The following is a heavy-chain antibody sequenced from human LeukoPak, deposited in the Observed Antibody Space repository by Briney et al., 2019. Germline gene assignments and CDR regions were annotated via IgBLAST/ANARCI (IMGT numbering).Heavy chain of an antibody. D-gene: IGHD4-17*01. CDR2: INHSGYT. CDR3: TRMTTGHDY. Sequence: SETLSLTCAVSGVSFNDYYWSWVRQSPGKGLEWIGEINHSGYTNDSPSLKSRVTLSIDTSRKQFSLNLRSVTVADTGIYYCTRMTTGHDYWGQGTLVTVSS. V-gene: IGHV4-34*01. J-gene: IGHJ4*02. CDR1: GVSFNDYY.